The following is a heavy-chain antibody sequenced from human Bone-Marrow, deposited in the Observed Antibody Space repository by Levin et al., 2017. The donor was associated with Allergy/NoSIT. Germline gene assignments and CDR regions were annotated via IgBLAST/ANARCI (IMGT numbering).Heavy chain of an antibody. J-gene: IGHJ6*03. D-gene: IGHD2-15*01. CDR2: IWYDGSNK. CDR1: GFTFSSYG. V-gene: IGHV3-33*01. CDR3: ARDGWAHCSGGSCYSYGGGWYDYYYYMDV. Sequence: GESLKISCAASGFTFSSYGMHWVRQAPGKGLEWVAVIWYDGSNKYYADSVKGRFTISRDNSKNTLYLQMNSLRAEDTAVYYCARDGWAHCSGGSCYSYGGGWYDYYYYMDVWGKGTTVTVSS.